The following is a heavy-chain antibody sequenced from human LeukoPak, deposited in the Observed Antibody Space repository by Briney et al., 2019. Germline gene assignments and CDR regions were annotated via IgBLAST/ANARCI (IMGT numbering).Heavy chain of an antibody. CDR1: GFTFDDYA. V-gene: IGHV3-9*03. CDR2: ISWNSGSI. D-gene: IGHD3-3*01. Sequence: GGSLRLSCAASGFTFDDYAMHWVRQAPGKGLEWVSGISWNSGSIGYADSVKGRFTISRDNAKNSLYLQMNSLRAEDMALYYCAKDRGYDFWSGCLDYWGQGTLVTVSS. J-gene: IGHJ4*02. CDR3: AKDRGYDFWSGCLDY.